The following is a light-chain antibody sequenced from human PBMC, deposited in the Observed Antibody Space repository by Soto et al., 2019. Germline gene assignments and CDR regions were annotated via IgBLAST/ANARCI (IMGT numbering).Light chain of an antibody. J-gene: IGKJ5*01. CDR3: QQRSNWIT. CDR2: DAS. V-gene: IGKV3-11*01. Sequence: EIVLTQSPATLSLSPGARATLSCRASQSVSSYLAWYQQKSGQAPRLLIYDASNRATGIPARFSGSGSGTDFTLTISSLGPEDFAVYHCQQRSNWITFGQGTRLEI. CDR1: QSVSSY.